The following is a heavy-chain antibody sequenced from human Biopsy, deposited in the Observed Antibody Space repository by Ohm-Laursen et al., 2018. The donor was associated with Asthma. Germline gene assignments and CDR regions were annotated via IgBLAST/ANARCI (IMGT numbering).Heavy chain of an antibody. CDR1: GDSIDSGDYS. V-gene: IGHV4-30-2*06. Sequence: SQTLSLTCAVSGDSIDSGDYSWTWIRQSPGVGLEWIGYIYRNGDTYYNPTLKNRVTISKDRSKNQFSLRLRSVTAADTAVYYCARGWNCGGDCYSLDSWGQGTLVTVSS. CDR3: ARGWNCGGDCYSLDS. CDR2: IYRNGDT. D-gene: IGHD2-21*02. J-gene: IGHJ4*02.